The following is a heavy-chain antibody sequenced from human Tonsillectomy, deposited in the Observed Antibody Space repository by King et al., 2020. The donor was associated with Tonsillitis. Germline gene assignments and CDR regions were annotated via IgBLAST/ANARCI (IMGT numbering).Heavy chain of an antibody. D-gene: IGHD1-7*01. Sequence: QLVQSGGGLVQPGGSLRLSCAASGFTFSSYAMIWVRQAPGKGLEWVSGISGGGGSTYYADSVKGRFTISRDNSKNTLYLQMKNLSVDDTAVYYCAKEGATSITGTAHYGLDVWGQGTTVTVSS. CDR1: GFTFSSYA. CDR3: AKEGATSITGTAHYGLDV. V-gene: IGHV3-23*04. J-gene: IGHJ6*02. CDR2: ISGGGGST.